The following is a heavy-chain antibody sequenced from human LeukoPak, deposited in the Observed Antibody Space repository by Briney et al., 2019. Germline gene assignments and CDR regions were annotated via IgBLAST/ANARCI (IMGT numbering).Heavy chain of an antibody. CDR2: IDPSDAYS. Sequence: HGESLRISCKGSGYSCTNYGSSWVRQMPGKGLEWMGRIDPSDAYSNYGPSFQGHATISADRSISTAYLQWRSLKASDTAMYYCARQLDYYDKRDYWGQGTLVTVAS. D-gene: IGHD3-22*01. J-gene: IGHJ4*02. CDR1: GYSCTNYG. CDR3: ARQLDYYDKRDY. V-gene: IGHV5-10-1*01.